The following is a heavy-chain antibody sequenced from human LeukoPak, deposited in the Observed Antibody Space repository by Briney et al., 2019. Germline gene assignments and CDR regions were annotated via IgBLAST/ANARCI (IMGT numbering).Heavy chain of an antibody. CDR3: AKDSSWEGIAVAAP. Sequence: PGGSLRLFCPASGLTFDDYAIHWVRQAPGKGLEGVSLISGDGGSTYYPDSVKGRFTISRDNNKNTLYLQMNSLRTEDTAMYYCAKDSSWEGIAVAAPWGQGTQVTVSS. D-gene: IGHD6-19*01. CDR1: GLTFDDYA. J-gene: IGHJ5*02. CDR2: ISGDGGST. V-gene: IGHV3-43*02.